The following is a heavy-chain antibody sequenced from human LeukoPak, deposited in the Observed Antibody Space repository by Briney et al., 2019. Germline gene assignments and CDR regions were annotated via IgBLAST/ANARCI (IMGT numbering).Heavy chain of an antibody. J-gene: IGHJ5*02. D-gene: IGHD2-21*01. CDR2: ISDGGYTT. V-gene: IGHV3-23*01. CDR1: GFTFSTYA. CDR3: TKEGPVNAIGDL. Sequence: GGSLRLSCAASGFTFSTYAFSWVRQAPGKGLEWVSAISDGGYTTYYADSVKGRFTISRENSKNTLYLQISSLRADDTAVYYCTKEGPVNAIGDLWGQGALVTVSS.